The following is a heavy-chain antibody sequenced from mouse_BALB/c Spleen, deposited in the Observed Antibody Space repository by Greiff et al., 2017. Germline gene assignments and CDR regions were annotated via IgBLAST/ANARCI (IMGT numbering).Heavy chain of an antibody. CDR3: ARSYDYGFAY. D-gene: IGHD2-4*01. J-gene: IGHJ3*01. V-gene: IGHV1-20*02. CDR2: INPYNGDT. Sequence: VQLQQSGPELVKPGASVKISCKASGYSFTGYFMNWVMQSHGKSLEWIGRINPYNGDTFYNQKFKGKATLTVDKSSSTAHMELRSLASEDSAVYYCARSYDYGFAYWGQGNLVTVSA. CDR1: GYSFTGYF.